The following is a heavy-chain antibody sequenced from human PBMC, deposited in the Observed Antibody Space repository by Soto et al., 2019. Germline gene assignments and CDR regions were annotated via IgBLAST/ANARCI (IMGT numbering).Heavy chain of an antibody. Sequence: SETLSLTCTVSGGSINSYYWSWIRQPPGKVLEWIGYIYYSGSTNYNPSLKSRATISVDTSKNQFTLKLSSVTAADTAVYYCARVPWQWLGGYAFDIWGQGTMVTVSS. CDR1: GGSINSYY. D-gene: IGHD6-19*01. J-gene: IGHJ3*02. CDR2: IYYSGST. V-gene: IGHV4-59*01. CDR3: ARVPWQWLGGYAFDI.